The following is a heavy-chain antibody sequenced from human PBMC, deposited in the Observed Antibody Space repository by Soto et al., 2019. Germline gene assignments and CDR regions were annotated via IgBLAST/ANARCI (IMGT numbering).Heavy chain of an antibody. CDR2: ISAYNGNT. V-gene: IGHV1-18*01. Sequence: QVQLVQTGGEVKKPGASVKVSCRASGYTFSNYGITWVRQAPGQGLEWMGWISAYNGNTNYAQKHQGRVTMTTDTSTNTVYMELRRLRSDDKAGYYSSREGLLPSYYYGMDVWGQGTTVTVSS. J-gene: IGHJ6*02. CDR1: GYTFSNYG. D-gene: IGHD2-15*01. CDR3: SREGLLPSYYYGMDV.